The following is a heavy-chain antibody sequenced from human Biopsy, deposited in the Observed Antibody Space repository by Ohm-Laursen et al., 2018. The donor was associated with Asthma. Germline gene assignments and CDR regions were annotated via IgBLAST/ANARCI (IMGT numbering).Heavy chain of an antibody. D-gene: IGHD1-1*01. CDR2: ISKDASTQ. Sequence: LRLSCTAPGFSFSNFAIHWVRQAPGKELEWVGVISKDASTQDYADSVKGRFTMARDNSKNTLDLQMNSLREEDTAVYYCARDGTDDAFDIWGQGTVVSVSS. J-gene: IGHJ3*02. CDR1: GFSFSNFA. V-gene: IGHV3-30*01. CDR3: ARDGTDDAFDI.